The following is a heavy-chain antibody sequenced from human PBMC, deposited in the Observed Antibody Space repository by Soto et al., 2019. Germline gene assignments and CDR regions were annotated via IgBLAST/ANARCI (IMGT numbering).Heavy chain of an antibody. J-gene: IGHJ4*02. V-gene: IGHV4-4*07. CDR1: GGSISSYY. CDR2: IYTSGST. D-gene: IGHD6-19*01. Sequence: SETLSLACTVAGGSISSYYWSWIRQPAGKGLGWIGRIYTSGSTNYNPPLKSRVTMSVDTSKNQFSLKLSFVTAADKAVYYCASTGVAGDFDYWGQGTLVTVS. CDR3: ASTGVAGDFDY.